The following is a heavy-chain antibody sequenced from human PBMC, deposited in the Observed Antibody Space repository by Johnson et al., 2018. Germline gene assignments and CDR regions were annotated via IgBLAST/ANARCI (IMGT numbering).Heavy chain of an antibody. Sequence: QVQLQESGGGVVQXGRSLRLSCAASGFTLSSYGMHWVRQAPGKGLEWVAVIWYDGSKKYYVDSVKGRFTISGDNPKNTLSLQMNSLRAEDTAGYYWARSPGYSSGWYRYYYYYMDVWGKGTTVTVSS. J-gene: IGHJ6*03. CDR2: IWYDGSKK. CDR1: GFTLSSYG. V-gene: IGHV3-33*01. CDR3: ARSPGYSSGWYRYYYYYMDV. D-gene: IGHD6-19*01.